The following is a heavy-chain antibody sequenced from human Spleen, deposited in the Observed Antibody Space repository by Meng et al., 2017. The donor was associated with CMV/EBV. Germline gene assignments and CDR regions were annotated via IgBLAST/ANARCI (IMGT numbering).Heavy chain of an antibody. Sequence: KAAEDTSSSYTLNGLQEAAGQRVEWRGRITHIVDMTNYEQKLQGRVTITADKTTSTDYMELNSLRYEDTVVYYCARGWRPMTVHFDHWGQGTRVTVSS. V-gene: IGHV1-69*02. D-gene: IGHD3-3*01. J-gene: IGHJ4*02. CDR3: ARGWRPMTVHFDH. CDR1: EDTSSSYT. CDR2: ITHIVDMT.